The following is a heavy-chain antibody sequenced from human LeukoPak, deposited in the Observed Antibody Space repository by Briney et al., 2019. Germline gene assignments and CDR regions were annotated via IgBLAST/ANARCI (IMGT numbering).Heavy chain of an antibody. CDR3: ARAPFKDGMDV. J-gene: IGHJ6*02. Sequence: GGSLRLSCAASGFTFSSYSMTWVRQAPGKGLEWVSCISSSSSYIYYADSVKGRFTISRDNAKNSLYLQMNSLRAEDTAVYYCARAPFKDGMDVWGQGTTVTVSS. V-gene: IGHV3-21*01. CDR1: GFTFSSYS. CDR2: ISSSSSYI.